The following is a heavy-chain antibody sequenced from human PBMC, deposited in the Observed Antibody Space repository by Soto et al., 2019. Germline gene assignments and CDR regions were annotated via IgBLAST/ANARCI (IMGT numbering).Heavy chain of an antibody. CDR2: ISSGSTYI. J-gene: IGHJ1*01. D-gene: IGHD1-26*01. CDR3: ARDPADMWEPDQYFEY. Sequence: EVHLVESGGGLVKPWGSLKLSCAASGFSFDKYSMNWVRQAPGGGLERVSSISSGSTYINYADSVRGRFTVSRDNARNLLYLQMNSLRAEDTGVYYCARDPADMWEPDQYFEYWGQGTLVTVSS. V-gene: IGHV3-21*01. CDR1: GFSFDKYS.